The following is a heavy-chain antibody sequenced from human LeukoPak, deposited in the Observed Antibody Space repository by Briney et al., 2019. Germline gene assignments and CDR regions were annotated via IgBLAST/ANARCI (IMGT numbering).Heavy chain of an antibody. Sequence: GGSLRLSCAASAFTFSDYAMSWVRQAPGKGLEWVAVIWYDGSNKYYADSVKGRFTISRDNSKNTLYLQMNSLRAEDTAVYYCARGPRFLGNTSRRQGFDYWGQGTLVTVSS. V-gene: IGHV3-33*08. CDR3: ARGPRFLGNTSRRQGFDY. J-gene: IGHJ4*02. CDR1: AFTFSDYA. D-gene: IGHD1-26*01. CDR2: IWYDGSNK.